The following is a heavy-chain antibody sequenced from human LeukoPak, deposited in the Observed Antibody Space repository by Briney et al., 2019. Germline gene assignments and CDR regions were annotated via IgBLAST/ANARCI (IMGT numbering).Heavy chain of an antibody. CDR1: GGTFISYA. CDR2: IIPIFGTA. V-gene: IGHV1-69*13. CDR3: ARDIVVVPAALWAFDI. D-gene: IGHD2-2*01. Sequence: ASVKVSCKASGGTFISYAISWVRQAPGQGNERRGGIIPIFGTANYAQKFQGRVTITADESTSTAYMELSSLRSEDTAVYYCARDIVVVPAALWAFDIWGQGTMVTVSS. J-gene: IGHJ3*02.